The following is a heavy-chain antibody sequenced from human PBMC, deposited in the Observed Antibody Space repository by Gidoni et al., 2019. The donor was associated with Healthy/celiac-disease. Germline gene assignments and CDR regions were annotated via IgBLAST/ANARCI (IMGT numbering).Heavy chain of an antibody. J-gene: IGHJ4*02. D-gene: IGHD4-17*01. V-gene: IGHV1-2*02. Sequence: QVQLVPSGAEVKKPGASVQVSCKASGYTFTGYYMHWVRQAPGQGLEWMGWLNPNSGCTNYAQKFQGRVTMTRDTSISPAYMELSRLRSDDTAVYYCARDLRVGATVTTGYWGQGTLVTVSS. CDR2: LNPNSGCT. CDR3: ARDLRVGATVTTGY. CDR1: GYTFTGYY.